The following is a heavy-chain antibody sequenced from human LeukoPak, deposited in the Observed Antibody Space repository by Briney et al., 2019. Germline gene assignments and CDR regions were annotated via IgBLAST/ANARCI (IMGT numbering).Heavy chain of an antibody. V-gene: IGHV3-21*04. CDR3: AKDIRYSSSCLDY. Sequence: GGSLRLSCAASGFTFSSYNMNWVRQAPGKGLEWVSSITSSSSYIYYADSVKGRFTISRDNSKNTLYLQMNSLRAEDTAVYYCAKDIRYSSSCLDYWGQGTLVTVSS. CDR1: GFTFSSYN. CDR2: ITSSSSYI. J-gene: IGHJ4*02. D-gene: IGHD6-13*01.